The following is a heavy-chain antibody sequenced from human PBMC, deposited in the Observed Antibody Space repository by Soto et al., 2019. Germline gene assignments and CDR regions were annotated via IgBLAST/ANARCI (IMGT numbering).Heavy chain of an antibody. CDR1: GFTFSSYA. Sequence: EVQLLESGGGLVQPGGSLRLSCAASGFTFSSYAMSWVRQAPGKGLEWVSAISGSGGSTYYADSVKGRFTISRDNSKNTLYLQMNSLRAEDTAVYYCAKDPRGSYYWSAAIDYWGQGTLVTVSS. D-gene: IGHD1-26*01. V-gene: IGHV3-23*01. CDR2: ISGSGGST. CDR3: AKDPRGSYYWSAAIDY. J-gene: IGHJ4*02.